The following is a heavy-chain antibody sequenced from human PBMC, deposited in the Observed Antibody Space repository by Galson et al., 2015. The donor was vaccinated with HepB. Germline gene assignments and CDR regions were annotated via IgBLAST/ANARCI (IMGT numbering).Heavy chain of an antibody. D-gene: IGHD3-16*01. Sequence: SVKVSCKASGYTFTSYAMHWVRQAPGQRLEWMGWINAGNGNTKYSQKFQGRVTITRDTSASTAYMELSSLRSEDTAVYYCARDRGDYDYVWGILDYWGQGSLGTVSS. CDR1: GYTFTSYA. CDR2: INAGNGNT. V-gene: IGHV1-3*01. CDR3: ARDRGDYDYVWGILDY. J-gene: IGHJ4*02.